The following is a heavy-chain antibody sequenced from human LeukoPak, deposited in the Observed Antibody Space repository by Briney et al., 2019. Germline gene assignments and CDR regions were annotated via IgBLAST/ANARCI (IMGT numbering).Heavy chain of an antibody. Sequence: ASVKVSCKASGYTFTSYDINWVRQATGQGLEWMGWMNPNSGNTGYAQKFQGSVTMTRNTSISTAYMELSSLRSEDTAVYYCARGRSWYDAFDIWGQGTMVTVSS. V-gene: IGHV1-8*01. CDR2: MNPNSGNT. CDR1: GYTFTSYD. CDR3: ARGRSWYDAFDI. J-gene: IGHJ3*02. D-gene: IGHD6-13*01.